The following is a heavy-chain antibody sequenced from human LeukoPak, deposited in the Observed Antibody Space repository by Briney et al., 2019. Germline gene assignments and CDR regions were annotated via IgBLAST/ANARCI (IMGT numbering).Heavy chain of an antibody. Sequence: GGSLRLSCAASGFTFSNYWMSWVRQAPGKGLEWVSYISSSSSTIYYADSVKGRFTISRDNAKNSLYLQMNSLRAEDTAVYYCARESVAGTRDFDYWGQGTLVTVSS. CDR1: GFTFSNYW. V-gene: IGHV3-48*04. CDR3: ARESVAGTRDFDY. J-gene: IGHJ4*02. D-gene: IGHD6-19*01. CDR2: ISSSSSTI.